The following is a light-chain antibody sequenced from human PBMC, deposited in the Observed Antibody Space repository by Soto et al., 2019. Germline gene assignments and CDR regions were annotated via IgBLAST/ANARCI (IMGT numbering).Light chain of an antibody. Sequence: QSALTQAPSASGSPGQSVTISCTGTSSDIGGYNYVSWYQQYPGKAHKLMIYEVSKRPSGVPYRFSGSKSGNTASLTVSGLQAEDEADYYCSSYAGSNNYVFGTGTKVTVL. J-gene: IGLJ1*01. CDR2: EVS. V-gene: IGLV2-8*01. CDR1: SSDIGGYNY. CDR3: SSYAGSNNYV.